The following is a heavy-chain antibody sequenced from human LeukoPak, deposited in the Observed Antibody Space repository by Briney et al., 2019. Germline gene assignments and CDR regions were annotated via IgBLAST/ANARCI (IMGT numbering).Heavy chain of an antibody. D-gene: IGHD4-17*01. CDR1: GFTFSSYT. Sequence: GGSLRLSCAASGFTFSSYTMNWVRQAPGKGLEWVSPIDSSSSYISYADSVKGRFTISRDNAKNSLSLQMNSLRAEDTAVYYCARGSYGDYDYWGQGTLLTVSS. V-gene: IGHV3-21*01. CDR2: IDSSSSYI. CDR3: ARGSYGDYDY. J-gene: IGHJ4*02.